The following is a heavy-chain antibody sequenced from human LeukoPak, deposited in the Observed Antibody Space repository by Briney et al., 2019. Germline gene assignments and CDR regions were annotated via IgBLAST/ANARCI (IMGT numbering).Heavy chain of an antibody. J-gene: IGHJ4*02. CDR2: IRYDGRNK. CDR3: AKDGGSLPFDY. D-gene: IGHD6-13*01. CDR1: GFTFSSYG. V-gene: IGHV3-30*02. Sequence: GGSLRLSCAASGFTFSSYGMHWVRQAPGKGLEWVAFIRYDGRNKYYADSVKGRFTISRDNSKNTLYLQMNSLRAEDTAVYYCAKDGGSLPFDYWGQGTLVTVSS.